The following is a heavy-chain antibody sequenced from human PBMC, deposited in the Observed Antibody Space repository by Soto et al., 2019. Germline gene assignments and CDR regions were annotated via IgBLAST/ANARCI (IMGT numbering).Heavy chain of an antibody. CDR2: LSYDGSHT. CDR3: ARDSGKGYCSGGYCYAPDF. D-gene: IGHD2-15*01. Sequence: QVQLVESGGGVVQPGRSLRLSCTASEFTFSDHAMHWVRQAPGKGLEWVAHLSYDGSHTYYADSLRGRFTISRDNSMNTLFLQMNSLRAEDTAVYYCARDSGKGYCSGGYCYAPDFWGQGTLVTVSS. CDR1: EFTFSDHA. V-gene: IGHV3-30-3*01. J-gene: IGHJ4*02.